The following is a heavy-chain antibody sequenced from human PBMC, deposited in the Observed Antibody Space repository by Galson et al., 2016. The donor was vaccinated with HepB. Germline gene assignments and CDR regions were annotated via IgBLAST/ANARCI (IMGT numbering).Heavy chain of an antibody. CDR1: GYSFTSYS. V-gene: IGHV1-3*01. J-gene: IGHJ4*02. CDR3: ARGGSSGWPKPHYLDS. D-gene: IGHD6-19*01. CDR2: VNGGDGNT. Sequence: SVKVSCKASGYSFTSYSINWVRQAPGQSLEWMGWVNGGDGNTKYSQKFQGRVAITRDTSASTAYMEMSSLRSEDTAVYYCARGGSSGWPKPHYLDSWGQGTLVTVSS.